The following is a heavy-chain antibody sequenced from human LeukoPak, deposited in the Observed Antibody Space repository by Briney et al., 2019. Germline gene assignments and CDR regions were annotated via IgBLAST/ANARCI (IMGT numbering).Heavy chain of an antibody. J-gene: IGHJ4*02. V-gene: IGHV3-74*01. CDR3: ARAWELLYPFDY. CDR2: IKSDGSST. D-gene: IGHD1-26*01. Sequence: AGGSLRLSCAASGFTFSSYWMHWVRQAPGKGLVWVSRIKSDGSSTSYADSVKGRFTISRDNAKNTLYLQMNSLRAEDTAVYYCARAWELLYPFDYWGQGTLVTVSS. CDR1: GFTFSSYW.